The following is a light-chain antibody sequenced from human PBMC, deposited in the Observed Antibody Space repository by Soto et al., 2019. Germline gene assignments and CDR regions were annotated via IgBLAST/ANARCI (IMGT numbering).Light chain of an antibody. J-gene: IGKJ1*01. V-gene: IGKV3-15*01. Sequence: IGLTQSPGTPSLSPGERATLSCRASQSVTSNYLAWYQQKPGQAPRLLIYDASNRATGIPARFSGSGSGTEFTLTISSLQSEDFAVYYCQQYNNWPRTFGQGTKVDNK. CDR3: QQYNNWPRT. CDR2: DAS. CDR1: QSVTSN.